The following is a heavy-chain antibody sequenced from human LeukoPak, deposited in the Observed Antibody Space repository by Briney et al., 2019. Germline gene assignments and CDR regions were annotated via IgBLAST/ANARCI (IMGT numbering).Heavy chain of an antibody. V-gene: IGHV3-30*02. J-gene: IGHJ4*02. CDR1: GFTFSSYG. CDR3: AKEDVTMVRGVVTPNLDY. Sequence: PGGSLRLSCAASGFTFSSYGMHWVRQAPGKGLEWVAFIRYDGSNKYYADSVKGRFTISRDNSKNTLYLQMNSLRAEDTAVYYCAKEDVTMVRGVVTPNLDYWGQGTLVTVSS. D-gene: IGHD3-10*01. CDR2: IRYDGSNK.